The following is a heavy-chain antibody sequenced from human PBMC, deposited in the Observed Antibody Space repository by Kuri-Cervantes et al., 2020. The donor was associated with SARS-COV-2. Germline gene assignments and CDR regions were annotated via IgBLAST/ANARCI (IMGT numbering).Heavy chain of an antibody. CDR3: ARQMMSSITIFGVVITRNWFDP. J-gene: IGHJ5*02. Sequence: SETLSLTCTVSGGSISSISYYWGWIRQPPGKGLEWIGSIYYSGSTYYNPSLKRRFTISVDTSKNQFSLKLSSVTAADTAVYYCARQMMSSITIFGVVITRNWFDPWCQGTLVTVSS. D-gene: IGHD3-3*01. CDR2: IYYSGST. V-gene: IGHV4-39*01. CDR1: GGSISSISYY.